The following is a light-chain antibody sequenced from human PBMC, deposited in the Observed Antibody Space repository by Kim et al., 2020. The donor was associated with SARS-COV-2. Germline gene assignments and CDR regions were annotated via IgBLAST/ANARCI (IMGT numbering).Light chain of an antibody. CDR2: QDT. J-gene: IGLJ2*01. CDR1: KLGDKY. V-gene: IGLV3-1*01. CDR3: QAWDSSTALVV. Sequence: SYELTQPPSVSVSPGQTASITCSGDKLGDKYACWYQQKPGQSPVLVIYQDTKRPSGIPERFSGSNSGNTATLTISGTQAMDEADYYCQAWDSSTALVVFGGGTQLTV.